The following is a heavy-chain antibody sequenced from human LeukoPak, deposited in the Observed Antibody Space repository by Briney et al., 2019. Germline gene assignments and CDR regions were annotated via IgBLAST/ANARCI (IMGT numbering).Heavy chain of an antibody. CDR3: AKDDYYDTSGYRD. D-gene: IGHD3-22*01. Sequence: GGPLRLSCAASGFTFSSSGMIWVRQAPGKGLEWVSAISGSGGRTYYADSVKGRFTISRDNSKNTLYLQMNSLRAEDTAVYYCAKDDYYDTSGYRDWGQGTLATVSS. V-gene: IGHV3-23*01. CDR2: ISGSGGRT. CDR1: GFTFSSSG. J-gene: IGHJ4*02.